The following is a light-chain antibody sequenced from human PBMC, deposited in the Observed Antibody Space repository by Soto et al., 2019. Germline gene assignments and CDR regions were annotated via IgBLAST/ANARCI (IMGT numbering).Light chain of an antibody. V-gene: IGKV3-20*01. CDR1: QTISSSH. J-gene: IGKJ1*01. CDR2: GAS. Sequence: EIVLTQSPGTLSLSPGERATLSCRASQTISSSHLAWYQQKPGQAPRLLISGASSRATDLPDRFSGSGSGADFTLTISRLTPEGFAVYYWQHYDSSPRTFGPGTKVEIK. CDR3: QHYDSSPRT.